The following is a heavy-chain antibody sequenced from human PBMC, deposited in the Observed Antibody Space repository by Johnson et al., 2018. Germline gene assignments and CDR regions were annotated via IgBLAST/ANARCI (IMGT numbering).Heavy chain of an antibody. Sequence: VQLVQSGGGLVQPGGSLRLSCAASGFTFSRYSMNWVRQAPGKGLEWVSYISSRSSTLYYADSVKGRFTISRDNAKNSLYLQMNSLRAEDTALYYCAKGNWGNAFDIWGQGTVVTVSS. J-gene: IGHJ3*02. V-gene: IGHV3-48*01. CDR3: AKGNWGNAFDI. CDR2: ISSRSSTL. CDR1: GFTFSRYS. D-gene: IGHD7-27*01.